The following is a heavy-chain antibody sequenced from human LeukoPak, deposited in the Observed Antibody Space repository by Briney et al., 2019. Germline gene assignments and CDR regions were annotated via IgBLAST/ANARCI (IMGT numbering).Heavy chain of an antibody. CDR3: ARDRRYYYGLGPNHSPTNWFDP. CDR1: GGSISSYC. CDR2: IYYSGST. D-gene: IGHD3-10*01. V-gene: IGHV4-59*01. Sequence: SETLSLTCTVSGGSISSYCWSWIRQPPGKGLEWIGYIYYSGSTNYNPSLKSRVTISVDTSKNQFSLKLSSVTAADTAVYYCARDRRYYYGLGPNHSPTNWFDPWGQGTLVTVSS. J-gene: IGHJ5*02.